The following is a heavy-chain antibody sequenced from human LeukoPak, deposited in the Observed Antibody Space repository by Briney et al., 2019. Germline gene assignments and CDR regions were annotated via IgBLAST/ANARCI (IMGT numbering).Heavy chain of an antibody. Sequence: SETLSLTCAVSGSSISSGYYWGWIRPPPGKGLEWIGSIYHSGSTYYNPSLRRRVTISVDTSKNQFSLKLTSVTAADTAVYYCARPRYGSGSLDSWGQGTLVTVSS. CDR3: ARPRYGSGSLDS. V-gene: IGHV4-38-2*01. CDR2: IYHSGST. D-gene: IGHD3-10*01. J-gene: IGHJ4*02. CDR1: GSSISSGYY.